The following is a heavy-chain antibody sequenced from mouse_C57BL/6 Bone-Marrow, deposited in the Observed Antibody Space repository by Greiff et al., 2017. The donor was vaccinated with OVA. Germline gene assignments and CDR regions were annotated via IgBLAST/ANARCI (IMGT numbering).Heavy chain of an antibody. CDR3: ARQDFITTVVGYARDY. D-gene: IGHD1-1*01. V-gene: IGHV2-6-1*01. CDR1: GFSLTSYG. Sequence: VQLQESGPGLVAPSQSLSITCTVSGFSLTSYGVHWVRQPPGKGLEWLVVIWSDGSTTYNSALKSRLSIRKDNSKSQVFLKMNSLQTDDTAMYYCARQDFITTVVGYARDYWGQGTSVTVSS. CDR2: IWSDGST. J-gene: IGHJ4*01.